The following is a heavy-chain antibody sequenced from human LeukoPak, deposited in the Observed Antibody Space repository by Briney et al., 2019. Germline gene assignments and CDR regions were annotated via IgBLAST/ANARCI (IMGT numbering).Heavy chain of an antibody. CDR3: ARGGGNFDS. CDR1: GFTFSGFW. Sequence: GGSLRLSCTASGFTFSGFWMSWIRQAPGKGLEWVANIKQDGSDKYYVDSVKGRFIMSRDNAKNSLCLQMNSLRVEDTAVYYCARGGGNFDSWGQGTLVTVSS. D-gene: IGHD2-15*01. V-gene: IGHV3-7*01. J-gene: IGHJ4*02. CDR2: IKQDGSDK.